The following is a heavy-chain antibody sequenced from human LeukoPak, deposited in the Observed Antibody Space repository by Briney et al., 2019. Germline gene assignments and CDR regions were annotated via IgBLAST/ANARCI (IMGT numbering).Heavy chain of an antibody. V-gene: IGHV3-20*04. Sequence: GGSLRLSXAASGFTFEDYGMSWVRQAPGKGLEWVSGINWNGGSTGYADSVKGRFTISRDNAKNSLYLQMNSLRAEDTALYYCARDLGYDSSGYYSDYWGQGTLVTVSS. J-gene: IGHJ4*02. CDR2: INWNGGST. D-gene: IGHD3-22*01. CDR3: ARDLGYDSSGYYSDY. CDR1: GFTFEDYG.